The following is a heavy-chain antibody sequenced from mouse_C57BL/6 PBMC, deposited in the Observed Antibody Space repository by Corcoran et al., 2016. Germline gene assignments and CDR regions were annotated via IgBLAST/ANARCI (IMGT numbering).Heavy chain of an antibody. CDR2: INPNNGGT. V-gene: IGHV1-18*01. CDR1: GYTFTDYN. D-gene: IGHD1-1*01. J-gene: IGHJ1*03. Sequence: EVQLQQSGPELVKPGASVKIPCKASGYTFTDYNMDWVKQSHGKSLEWIGDINPNNGGTIYNQKFKGKATLTVDKSSSTAYMELRSLTSEDTAVYYCARVPYGSSPYGYFDVWGTGTTVTVSS. CDR3: ARVPYGSSPYGYFDV.